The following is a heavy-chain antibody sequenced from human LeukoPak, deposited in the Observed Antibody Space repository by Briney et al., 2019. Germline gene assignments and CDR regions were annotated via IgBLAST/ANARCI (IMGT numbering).Heavy chain of an antibody. D-gene: IGHD2-2*01. CDR2: ISAYNGNT. V-gene: IGHV1-18*01. Sequence: ASVKVSCKASGYTFTSYGISWVRQAPGQGLEWMGWISAYNGNTNYAQKLQGRVTMTTDTSTSTAYMELGSLRSDDTAVYYCARTSRRYDAGNWFDPWGQGTLVTVSS. J-gene: IGHJ5*02. CDR3: ARTSRRYDAGNWFDP. CDR1: GYTFTSYG.